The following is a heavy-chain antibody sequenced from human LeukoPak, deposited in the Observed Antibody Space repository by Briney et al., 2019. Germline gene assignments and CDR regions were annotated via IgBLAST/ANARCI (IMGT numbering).Heavy chain of an antibody. CDR1: GESFSGYL. J-gene: IGHJ4*02. CDR2: INHSGGT. V-gene: IGHV4-34*01. Sequence: SETLSLTCAVYGESFSGYLWSWIRQSPGKGLEWIGEINHSGGTKYNPPLKSRVTISVDTSKNQFSLKLSSVTAADTAVYYCARERRWRWHYFDYWDQGTLVTVSS. D-gene: IGHD4-23*01. CDR3: ARERRWRWHYFDY.